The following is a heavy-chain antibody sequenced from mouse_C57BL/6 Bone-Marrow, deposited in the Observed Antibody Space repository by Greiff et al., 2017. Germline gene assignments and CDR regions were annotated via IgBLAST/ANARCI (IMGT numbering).Heavy chain of an antibody. CDR3: AREGAYYSNYDY. J-gene: IGHJ2*01. CDR1: GYSITSGYY. V-gene: IGHV3-6*01. CDR2: ISYDGSN. D-gene: IGHD2-5*01. Sequence: EVKLMESGPGLVKPSQSLSLTCSVTGYSITSGYYWNWIRQFPGNKLEWMGYISYDGSNNYNPSLKNRISITRDTSKNQFFLKLNSVTTEDTATYYGAREGAYYSNYDYWGQGTTLTVSS.